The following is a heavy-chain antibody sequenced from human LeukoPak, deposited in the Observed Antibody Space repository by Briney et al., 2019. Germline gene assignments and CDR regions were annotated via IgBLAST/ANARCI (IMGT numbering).Heavy chain of an antibody. D-gene: IGHD3-9*01. J-gene: IGHJ4*02. V-gene: IGHV1-24*01. Sequence: ASVTVSCKVSGKTITELSMHWVPQAPGKGLEWMGGFDPDEGEPTDKQKFQGRVTMTEDTSTDTASRDVSSLRSEDTAEWYGPTAPAVYDILAGYERYSFDYGGQGTLVTVSS. CDR1: GKTITELS. CDR2: FDPDEGEP. CDR3: PTAPAVYDILAGYERYSFDY.